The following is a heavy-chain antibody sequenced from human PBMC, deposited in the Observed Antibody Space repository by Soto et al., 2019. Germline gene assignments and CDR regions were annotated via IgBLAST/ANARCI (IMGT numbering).Heavy chain of an antibody. V-gene: IGHV4-59*01. J-gene: IGHJ4*02. CDR1: GGSINSYY. CDR2: IYYSGRT. CDR3: ARVLDAYCGAASCYGY. Sequence: PSETLSLTCTVSGGSINSYYWSWIRQPRGKGLEWIGYIYYSGRTTYNPSLKSRGTISLDTAKNQFSLKLSSVTAADTAVYYCARVLDAYCGAASCYGYWGQGTQVTVFS. D-gene: IGHD2-15*01.